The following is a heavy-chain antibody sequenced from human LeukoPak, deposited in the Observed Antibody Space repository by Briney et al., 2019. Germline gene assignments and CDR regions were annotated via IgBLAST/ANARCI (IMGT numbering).Heavy chain of an antibody. CDR1: GGSIRGYY. J-gene: IGHJ3*01. Sequence: SETLSLTCTVSGGSIRGYYWSWIRQPAGKGLEWIGRIYTTGSTYYNPSLKSRVTISVDTSKNQFSLKMTSQTAADTAVYYCARDNYDSSGYYEHALDLWGQGTMVTVSS. V-gene: IGHV4-4*07. CDR3: ARDNYDSSGYYEHALDL. D-gene: IGHD3-22*01. CDR2: IYTTGST.